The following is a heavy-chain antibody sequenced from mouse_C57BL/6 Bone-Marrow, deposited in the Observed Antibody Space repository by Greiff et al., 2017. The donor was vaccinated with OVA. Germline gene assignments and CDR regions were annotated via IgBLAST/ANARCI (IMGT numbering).Heavy chain of an antibody. CDR3: APAVVAENWYFDV. V-gene: IGHV14-3*01. D-gene: IGHD1-1*01. Sequence: VQLQQSVAELVRPGASVKLSCTASGFNIKNTYMHWVKQRPEQGLEWIGRIDPANGNTKYAPKFQGKATITADTSSNTTYLHLSSLTSEDTAIYYCAPAVVAENWYFDVWGTGTTVTVSS. J-gene: IGHJ1*03. CDR2: IDPANGNT. CDR1: GFNIKNTY.